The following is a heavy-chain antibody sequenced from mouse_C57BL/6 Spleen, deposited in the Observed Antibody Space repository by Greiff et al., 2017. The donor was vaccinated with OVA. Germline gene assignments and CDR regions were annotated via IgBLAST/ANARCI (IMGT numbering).Heavy chain of an antibody. CDR2: IDPEDGET. Sequence: VQLQQSGAELVKLGASVKLSCTASGFNIKDYYMHWVKQRTEQGLEWIGRIDPEDGETKYAPKFQGKATITADTSSNTAYLQLSSLTSEDTAVYYCARSPPTVPPTGSFDYWGQGTTLTVSS. J-gene: IGHJ2*01. V-gene: IGHV14-2*01. CDR1: GFNIKDYY. D-gene: IGHD1-1*01. CDR3: ARSPPTVPPTGSFDY.